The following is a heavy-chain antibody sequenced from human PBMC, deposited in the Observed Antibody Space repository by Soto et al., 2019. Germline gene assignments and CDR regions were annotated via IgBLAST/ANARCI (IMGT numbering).Heavy chain of an antibody. D-gene: IGHD2-2*01. Sequence: QMQLQESGPGLVKPSETLSLTCTVSGGSIRGYYWSWIRQSAGMGLEWIGRMHTSGSTNYNPSLKSRVTISVDMSKIQISLKLTSVTAAYTALYYCVRASMPKAHFDSWGQGTLVTVSS. V-gene: IGHV4-4*07. CDR1: GGSIRGYY. CDR3: VRASMPKAHFDS. J-gene: IGHJ4*02. CDR2: MHTSGST.